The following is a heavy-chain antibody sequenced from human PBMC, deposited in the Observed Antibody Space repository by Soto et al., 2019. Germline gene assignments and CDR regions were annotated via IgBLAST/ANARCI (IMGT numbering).Heavy chain of an antibody. CDR1: GFIFNGYA. CDR3: ARDPSPLQHLEIYDGMDV. D-gene: IGHD3-3*01. Sequence: PGGSLRLSCAAAGFIFNGYAMHWVRQAPGKGLEWVAVISYDGKNKYYADSVKGRFTISRDNSKSTLILQMDSLRPEDTAVYYCARDPSPLQHLEIYDGMDVWGQGTTVTVSS. CDR2: ISYDGKNK. J-gene: IGHJ6*02. V-gene: IGHV3-30*04.